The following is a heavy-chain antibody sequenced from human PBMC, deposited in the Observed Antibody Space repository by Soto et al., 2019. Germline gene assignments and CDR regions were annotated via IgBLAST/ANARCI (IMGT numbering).Heavy chain of an antibody. CDR2: IYYSGST. D-gene: IGHD3-16*01. CDR1: GGSISSGGYY. CDR3: ARVSVDGDYYYGMDV. V-gene: IGHV4-31*03. J-gene: IGHJ6*02. Sequence: QVQLQESGPGLVKPSQTLSLTCTVSGGSISSGGYYWSWIRQHPGKGLEWIGYIYYSGSTYYNPSLQSRVTISVDTSKNQFSLKLRSVTAADTAVYYCARVSVDGDYYYGMDVWGQGTTVTVSS.